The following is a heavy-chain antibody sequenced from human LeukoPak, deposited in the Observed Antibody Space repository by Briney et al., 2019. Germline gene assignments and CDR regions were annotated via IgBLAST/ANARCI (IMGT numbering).Heavy chain of an antibody. CDR3: AKDNSGSYSSLDY. Sequence: GGSLRLSCAASTLTFDDYAMHWVRQAPGKGLEWVSGISSNSGSIAYADSVKGRFTISRDDAKNSLYLQMNSLRPEDTALYYCAKDNSGSYSSLDYWGQGTLVTVSS. V-gene: IGHV3-9*01. CDR1: TLTFDDYA. J-gene: IGHJ4*02. D-gene: IGHD1-26*01. CDR2: ISSNSGSI.